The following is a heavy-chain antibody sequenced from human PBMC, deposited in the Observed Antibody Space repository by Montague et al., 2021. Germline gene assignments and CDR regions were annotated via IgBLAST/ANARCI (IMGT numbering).Heavy chain of an antibody. V-gene: IGHV4-59*01. CDR1: GASISDYY. Sequence: SETLSLTRSVSGASISDYYWSWFRQPPGKGLEWIGYIYYSRRTNYNPSLKSRVTISVDTSKNQFSLKLSSVTAADTAFYYCAVTNPYYYYGMDVWGQGTTVTVSS. CDR2: IYYSRRT. D-gene: IGHD1-14*01. CDR3: AVTNPYYYYGMDV. J-gene: IGHJ6*02.